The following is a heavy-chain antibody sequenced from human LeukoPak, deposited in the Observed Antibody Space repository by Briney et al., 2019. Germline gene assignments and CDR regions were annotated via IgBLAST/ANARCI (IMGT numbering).Heavy chain of an antibody. V-gene: IGHV3-30*19. CDR2: ISYDGSNE. Sequence: GGSLRLSCVASGFSFGFNTYGMQWVRQTPGKGLEWVAVISYDGSNEDYADSVKGRFTISRDNSKNTLYLQMNSLRAEDTAVYYCATGSPAFDYWGQGTLVTVSS. CDR1: GFSFGFNTYG. J-gene: IGHJ4*02. CDR3: ATGSPAFDY. D-gene: IGHD1-26*01.